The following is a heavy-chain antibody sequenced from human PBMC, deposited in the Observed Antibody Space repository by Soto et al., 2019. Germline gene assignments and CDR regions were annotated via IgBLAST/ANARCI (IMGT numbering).Heavy chain of an antibody. D-gene: IGHD3-3*01. CDR3: ATRITVFGLLIPPFDP. J-gene: IGHJ5*02. Sequence: QVQLQESGPGLVKPSQTLSLTCTVSGGSISSGDYYWSWIRQPPGKGLEWIGYIYYSGSTYYNPSLKSRVTISVDTSKNQFSLRLSSVTAADTAIYYCATRITVFGLLIPPFDPWGQGTQVTVSS. CDR1: GGSISSGDYY. CDR2: IYYSGST. V-gene: IGHV4-30-4*01.